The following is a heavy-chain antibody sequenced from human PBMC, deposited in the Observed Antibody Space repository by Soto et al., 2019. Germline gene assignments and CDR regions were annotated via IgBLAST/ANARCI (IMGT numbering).Heavy chain of an antibody. CDR1: GYTFTSYG. Sequence: QVQLVQSGAEVKKPGASVKDSCKASGYTFTSYGISWVRQAPGQGLEWMGWISAYNGNTNYAQKLQGRVTMTTDTSTSTAYMELRSLRSDDTAVYYCARETWIQLWLPDYYYYGMDVWGQGTTVTVSS. J-gene: IGHJ6*02. V-gene: IGHV1-18*01. D-gene: IGHD5-18*01. CDR3: ARETWIQLWLPDYYYYGMDV. CDR2: ISAYNGNT.